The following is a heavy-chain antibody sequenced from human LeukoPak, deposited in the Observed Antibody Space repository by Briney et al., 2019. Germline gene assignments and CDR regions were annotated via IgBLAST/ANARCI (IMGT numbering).Heavy chain of an antibody. V-gene: IGHV3-30*02. D-gene: IGHD3-16*02. J-gene: IGHJ4*02. Sequence: GGSLRLSCAASGFSFSDYDMHWVRQAPGKGLEWVTFIRYDGTNTYADSVKGRFTISRDNSKNSLYLQMNSLRAEDTAVYYCAKDIGSYHDYWGQGILVTVSS. CDR2: IRYDGTNT. CDR3: AKDIGSYHDY. CDR1: GFSFSDYD.